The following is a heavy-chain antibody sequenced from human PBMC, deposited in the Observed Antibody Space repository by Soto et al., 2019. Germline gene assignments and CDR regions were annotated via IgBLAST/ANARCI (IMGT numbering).Heavy chain of an antibody. D-gene: IGHD6-25*01. V-gene: IGHV5-51*01. CDR3: ATSYRSGGMDV. Sequence: PGESLKISCKGSGYTFNNYWIGWVRQMPGKGLEWIGIIYPGKSTTRYSPSFQGQVTMSADKSLSTAYLQWSSLKASDSAMYYCATSYRSGGMDVWGQGTTVTVSS. J-gene: IGHJ6*02. CDR1: GYTFNNYW. CDR2: IYPGKSTT.